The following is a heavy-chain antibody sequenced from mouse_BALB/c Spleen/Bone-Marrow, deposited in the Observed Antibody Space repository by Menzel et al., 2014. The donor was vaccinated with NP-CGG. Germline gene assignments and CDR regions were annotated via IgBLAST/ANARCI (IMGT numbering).Heavy chain of an antibody. CDR3: VRGNYGNYVDYFDV. CDR1: GFTFSSYG. V-gene: IGHV5-6-3*01. Sequence: EVKLVESGGGLVQPGGSLKLSCAASGFTFSSYGMSWVRQTPDKRPELVATINSNVGSTYYPDSVKGRFTISRDTAKNSLYLQMSSLKSEETAMYYCVRGNYGNYVDYFDVWGQGTTRTVSS. J-gene: IGHJ2*01. CDR2: INSNVGST. D-gene: IGHD2-1*01.